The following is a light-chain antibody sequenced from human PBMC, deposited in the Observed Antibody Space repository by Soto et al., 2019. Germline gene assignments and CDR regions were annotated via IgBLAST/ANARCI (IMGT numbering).Light chain of an antibody. V-gene: IGKV3-20*01. Sequence: EIVLTQSPGTLSLSLGERATLSCRASQSVSSTYLAWYQQKPGQAPRLLIYGASSRATGIPDRFSGSGSGTDFTLTISRLEPEDYAVYYCQQYGRSPPTFGQGTKVDIK. CDR3: QQYGRSPPT. CDR2: GAS. CDR1: QSVSSTY. J-gene: IGKJ1*01.